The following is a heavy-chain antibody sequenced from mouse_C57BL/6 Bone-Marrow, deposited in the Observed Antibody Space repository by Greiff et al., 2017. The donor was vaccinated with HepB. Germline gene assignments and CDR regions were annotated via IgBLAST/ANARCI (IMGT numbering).Heavy chain of an antibody. CDR3: TPDYAMDY. CDR1: GYTFTSYW. J-gene: IGHJ4*01. Sequence: VQLQQPGAELVKPGASVKLSCKASGYTFTSYWMHWVKQRPGQGLEWIGMIHPNSGSTNYNEKFKSKDTLTVNKSSSTAYMQLSSLTSEDSAVYYCTPDYAMDYWGQGTSVTVSS. CDR2: IHPNSGST. V-gene: IGHV1-64*01.